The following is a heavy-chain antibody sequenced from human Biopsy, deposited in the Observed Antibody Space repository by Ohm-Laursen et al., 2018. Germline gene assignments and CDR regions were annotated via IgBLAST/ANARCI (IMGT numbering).Heavy chain of an antibody. V-gene: IGHV3-7*01. D-gene: IGHD2-21*01. Sequence: GSLRLSCAASGFSFSNFWMTWVRQAPGKGPEWVANINQDGSVKNYVDSVKGRFTISRDNAENSVYLQMSSLRSEDTAVYYCARSLWPEDYWGQGTLVTVSS. CDR3: ARSLWPEDY. CDR2: INQDGSVK. CDR1: GFSFSNFW. J-gene: IGHJ4*02.